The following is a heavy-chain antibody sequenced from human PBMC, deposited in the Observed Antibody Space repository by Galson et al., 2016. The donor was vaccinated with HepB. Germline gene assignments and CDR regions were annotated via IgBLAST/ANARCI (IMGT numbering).Heavy chain of an antibody. CDR2: IKPGNGDT. V-gene: IGHV1-3*01. CDR3: ARGGFLYDDFWSGLDN. D-gene: IGHD3-3*01. J-gene: IGHJ4*02. Sequence: SVKVSCKASGYTFTSYAIHWMRQAPGQRLEWMGWIKPGNGDTKYSQKFQDRVTITRDTSATTAYLELSSLRSEDTAVFYCARGGFLYDDFWSGLDNWGQGTLVTVSS. CDR1: GYTFTSYA.